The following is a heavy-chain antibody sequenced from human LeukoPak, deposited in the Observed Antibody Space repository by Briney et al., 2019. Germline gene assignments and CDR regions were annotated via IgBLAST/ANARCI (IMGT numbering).Heavy chain of an antibody. CDR1: GGSISSSSYY. J-gene: IGHJ6*02. D-gene: IGHD4-11*01. Sequence: PSETLSLTCTVSGGSISSSSYYWGWIRQPPGKGLEWIGSIYYSGSTYYNPSLKSRVTISVDTSKNQFSLKLSSVTAADTAVYYCARGGMTTVRYGDYYYGLDVWGQGTTVTVSS. CDR2: IYYSGST. V-gene: IGHV4-39*07. CDR3: ARGGMTTVRYGDYYYGLDV.